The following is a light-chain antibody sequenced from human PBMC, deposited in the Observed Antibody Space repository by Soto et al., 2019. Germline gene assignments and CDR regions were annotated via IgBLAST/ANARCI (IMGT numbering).Light chain of an antibody. J-gene: IGLJ1*01. Sequence: QSALAQPRSVSGSPGQSVTVSCTGTSRDVAVNSYASWFQQHPGKAPQLLIYDVTKRPSGVPDRFSGSKSGNTAALTNSGLQAEDEAEYFCSSYAGSYTWTFGSGTKVTVL. CDR2: DVT. CDR3: SSYAGSYTWT. CDR1: SRDVAVNSY. V-gene: IGLV2-11*01.